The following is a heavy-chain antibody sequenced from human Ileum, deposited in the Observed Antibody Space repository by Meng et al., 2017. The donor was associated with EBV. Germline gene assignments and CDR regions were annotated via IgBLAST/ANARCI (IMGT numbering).Heavy chain of an antibody. CDR2: LIAVFDKT. D-gene: IGHD1-14*01. Sequence: VQLVEAGAEVKRPVSSVKVACKSSGGSFSTHTFSWVRQAPGQGLEWTGGLIAVFDKTKAAPRFQDRVTFTADESTSTAYMELSSLTFDDTAVYFCARGRRNEPLFDYWGQGTLVTVSS. J-gene: IGHJ4*02. CDR1: GGSFSTHT. CDR3: ARGRRNEPLFDY. V-gene: IGHV1-69*01.